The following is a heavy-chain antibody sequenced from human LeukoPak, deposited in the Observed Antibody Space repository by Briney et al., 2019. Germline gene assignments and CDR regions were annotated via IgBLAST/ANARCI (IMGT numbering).Heavy chain of an antibody. CDR3: ARTRIAARAPLGY. CDR1: GGSFSGYY. D-gene: IGHD6-6*01. V-gene: IGHV4-34*01. CDR2: INHSGST. J-gene: IGHJ4*02. Sequence: SQTLSLTCAVYGGSFSGYYWSWISQPPGKGLEWIGEINHSGSTNYNPSLKSRVTISVDTSKNQFSLKLSSVTAADTAVYYCARTRIAARAPLGYWGQGTLVTVSS.